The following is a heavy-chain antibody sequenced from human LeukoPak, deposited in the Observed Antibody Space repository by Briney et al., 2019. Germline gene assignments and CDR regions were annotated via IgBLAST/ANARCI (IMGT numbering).Heavy chain of an antibody. Sequence: ASVKVSCKASGYTFTSYSISWVRQAPEQGLEWMGWISAYNGNTNYAQKLQGRVTMTTDTSTSTAYMELRSLRSDDTAVYYCARGDCSGGSCYLDYWGQGTLVTVSS. CDR1: GYTFTSYS. CDR2: ISAYNGNT. CDR3: ARGDCSGGSCYLDY. J-gene: IGHJ4*02. D-gene: IGHD2-15*01. V-gene: IGHV1-18*01.